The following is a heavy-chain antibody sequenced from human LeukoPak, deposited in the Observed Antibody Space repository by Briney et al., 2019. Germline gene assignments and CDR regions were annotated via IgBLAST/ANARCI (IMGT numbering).Heavy chain of an antibody. CDR1: GFTFSSYS. Sequence: PGGSLRLSCAASGFTFSSYSMNWVRQAPGKGLEWVSSISSSSSYIYYADSVKGRFTIPRDNAKNSLYLQMNSLRAEDTAVYYCAREVVAATGVGFDYWGQGTLVTVSS. D-gene: IGHD2-15*01. CDR2: ISSSSSYI. J-gene: IGHJ4*02. CDR3: AREVVAATGVGFDY. V-gene: IGHV3-21*01.